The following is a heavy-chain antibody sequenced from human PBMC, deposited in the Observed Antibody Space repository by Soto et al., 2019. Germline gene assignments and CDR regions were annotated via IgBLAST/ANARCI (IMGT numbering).Heavy chain of an antibody. D-gene: IGHD6-6*01. CDR1: GYTFTSYA. Sequence: SSVKVSCKASGYTFTSYAMHWVRQAPGQRLEWMGWINAGNGNTKYSQKFQGRVTITRDTSASTAYMELSSLRSEDTAVYYCARPSIAARIVVGFDPWGQGTMVIVSS. J-gene: IGHJ5*02. CDR2: INAGNGNT. CDR3: ARPSIAARIVVGFDP. V-gene: IGHV1-3*01.